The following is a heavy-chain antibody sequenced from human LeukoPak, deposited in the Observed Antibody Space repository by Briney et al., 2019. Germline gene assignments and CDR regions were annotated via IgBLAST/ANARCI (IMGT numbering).Heavy chain of an antibody. CDR3: ARNWFDP. CDR2: IYSGGST. Sequence: GGSLRLSCAASGFTVSRDYMSWVRQAPGKGLEWVSVIYSGGSTYYADSVKGRFTISRDKSKNTVYLQMNSLRFEDTAMYYCARNWFDPWGQGTLVTVSS. CDR1: GFTVSRDY. V-gene: IGHV3-53*05. J-gene: IGHJ5*02.